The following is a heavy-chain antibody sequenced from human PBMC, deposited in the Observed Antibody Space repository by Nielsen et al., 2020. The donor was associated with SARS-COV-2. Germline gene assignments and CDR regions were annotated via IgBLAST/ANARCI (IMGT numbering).Heavy chain of an antibody. CDR1: GYTFTSYA. CDR2: ISAYNGNT. V-gene: IGHV1-18*01. Sequence: ASVKVSCKASGYTFTSYAMNWVRQAPGQGLEWMGWISAYNGNTNYAQKLQGRVTMTTDTSTSTAYMELRSLRSDDTAVYYCALYDYVWGSYRNDYWGQGTLVTVSS. D-gene: IGHD3-16*02. J-gene: IGHJ4*02. CDR3: ALYDYVWGSYRNDY.